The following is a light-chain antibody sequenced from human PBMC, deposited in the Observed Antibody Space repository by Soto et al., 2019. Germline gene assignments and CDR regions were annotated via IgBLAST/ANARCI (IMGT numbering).Light chain of an antibody. J-gene: IGKJ1*01. CDR1: QSVSSN. V-gene: IGKV3-15*01. CDR3: QQYNKWPQT. Sequence: EVGLTQFPATLSLSPGESATLSCRANQSVSSNLAWYHQKPGQAPRLLIYGSSTRATGIPARFSGSGSGKEFTLTISSLKSEDFAVYYCQQYNKWPQTLGQGTKVDSK. CDR2: GSS.